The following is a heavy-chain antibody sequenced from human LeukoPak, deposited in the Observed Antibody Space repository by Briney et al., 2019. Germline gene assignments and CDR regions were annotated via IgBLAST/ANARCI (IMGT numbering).Heavy chain of an antibody. CDR1: GYAFTSYA. CDR3: ARVGFGEPFHY. Sequence: ASVKVSCKASGYAFTSYAMHWVRQAPGQRLEWMGWINAGNGNTKYSQNLQDRVTITRDTSTNTVYMEMSSLISEDTAVYYCARVGFGEPFHYWGQGTLVTVSS. J-gene: IGHJ4*02. V-gene: IGHV1-3*01. D-gene: IGHD3-16*01. CDR2: INAGNGNT.